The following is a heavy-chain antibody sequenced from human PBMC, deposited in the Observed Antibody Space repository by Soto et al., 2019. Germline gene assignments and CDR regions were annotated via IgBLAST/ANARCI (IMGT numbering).Heavy chain of an antibody. D-gene: IGHD6-13*01. J-gene: IGHJ4*02. CDR2: INHSGST. V-gene: IGHV4-34*01. Sequence: NPSETLSLTCAVYGGSFSGYYWSWIRQPPGKGLEWIGEINHSGSTNYNPSLKSRVTISVDTSKNQFSLKLSSVTAADTAVYYCARGRGIAAAGTRGGDYWGQGTLVTVSS. CDR3: ARGRGIAAAGTRGGDY. CDR1: GGSFSGYY.